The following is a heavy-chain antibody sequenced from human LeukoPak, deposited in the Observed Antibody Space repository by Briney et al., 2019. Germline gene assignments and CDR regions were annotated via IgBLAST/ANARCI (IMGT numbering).Heavy chain of an antibody. CDR2: INSDGRSR. CDR1: GFTLSSYW. D-gene: IGHD6-19*01. CDR3: TTQYSSGPPGY. J-gene: IGHJ4*02. Sequence: GGSLRLSCAASGFTLSSYWMHWVRQAPGKGLVWVSRINSDGRSRNYADSVKGRLTISRDNAKNTLYLQMNSLTTEDTAVYYCTTQYSSGPPGYWGQGTLVTVSS. V-gene: IGHV3-74*01.